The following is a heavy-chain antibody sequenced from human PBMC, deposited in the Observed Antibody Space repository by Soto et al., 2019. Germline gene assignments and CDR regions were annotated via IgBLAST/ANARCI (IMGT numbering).Heavy chain of an antibody. CDR2: IYYSGST. D-gene: IGHD2-2*01. CDR1: SAPVSSSTYT. Sequence: SETLSLTCTVSSAPVSSSTYTWGWIRQPPGKGLEWIGSIYYSGSTYYNPSLNSRVTVSVDTSKKQFSLKVTSVTAADTAVYYCARLHGYCISSTCHGHYAMDVWGQGTTVTVSS. CDR3: ARLHGYCISSTCHGHYAMDV. V-gene: IGHV4-39*01. J-gene: IGHJ6*02.